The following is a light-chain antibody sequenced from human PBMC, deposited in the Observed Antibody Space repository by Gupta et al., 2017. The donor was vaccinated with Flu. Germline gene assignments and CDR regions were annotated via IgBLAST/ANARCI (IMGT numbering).Light chain of an antibody. V-gene: IGKV1-5*03. J-gene: IGKJ2*01. CDR2: KAS. CDR1: QSISSW. CDR3: QQYNSYSYT. Sequence: DGKMTQSTSNLSASVGDRVTITCRASQSISSWLAWYQQKPGKSPKLLIYKASSLESGVPSRFSGSGSGTEFTLTISSLQPDDFATYYCQQYNSYSYTFGQGTKLEIK.